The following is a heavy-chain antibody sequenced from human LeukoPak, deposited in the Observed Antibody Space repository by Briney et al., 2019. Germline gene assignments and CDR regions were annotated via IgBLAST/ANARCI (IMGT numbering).Heavy chain of an antibody. CDR3: ARMRYYDSGGYPNFDY. J-gene: IGHJ4*02. Sequence: GGSLRLSCTGSGFTFSSYTIHWVRQAPGKGLEWVSVIYSGGNTYYADSVEGRFTISRHNSKNTLYLQMNSLRAEDTAVYYCARMRYYDSGGYPNFDYWGQGTLVTVSS. CDR2: IYSGGNT. CDR1: GFTFSSYT. V-gene: IGHV3-53*04. D-gene: IGHD3-22*01.